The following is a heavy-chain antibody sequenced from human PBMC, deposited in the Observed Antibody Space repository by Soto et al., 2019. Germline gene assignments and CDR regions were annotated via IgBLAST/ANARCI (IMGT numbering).Heavy chain of an antibody. CDR3: ARGASYYDSSGYADY. CDR2: IIPIFGTA. Sequence: SVKVSCKASGGTFSSYAISWVRQAPGQGLEWMGGIIPIFGTANYAHKFQDTVTITADKSTSTADMELSSLRSEDTAVYYCARGASYYDSSGYADYWGQGTLVTVSS. D-gene: IGHD3-22*01. J-gene: IGHJ4*02. V-gene: IGHV1-69*06. CDR1: GGTFSSYA.